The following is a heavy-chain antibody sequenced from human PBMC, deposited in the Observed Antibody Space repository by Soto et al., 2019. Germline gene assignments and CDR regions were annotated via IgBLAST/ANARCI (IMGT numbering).Heavy chain of an antibody. CDR3: ARGSNLHYDFWSDHSSYGMDV. D-gene: IGHD3-3*01. J-gene: IGHJ6*02. CDR2: INHSGST. V-gene: IGHV4-34*01. Sequence: SETLSLTCAVYGGSFSGYYWSWIRQPPGKGLEWIGEINHSGSTNYNPSLKSRVAISVDTSKNQFSLKLSSVTAADTAVYYCARGSNLHYDFWSDHSSYGMDVWGQGTTVTVSS. CDR1: GGSFSGYY.